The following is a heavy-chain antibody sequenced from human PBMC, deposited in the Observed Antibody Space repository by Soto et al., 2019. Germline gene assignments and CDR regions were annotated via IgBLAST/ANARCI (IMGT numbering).Heavy chain of an antibody. V-gene: IGHV4-31*03. CDR1: GGSISSGGYY. D-gene: IGHD3-9*01. Sequence: SETLSLTCTVSGGSISSGGYYWSWIRQHPGKGLEWIGYIYYSGSTYYNPSLKSRVTISVDTSKNQFSLKLSSVTAADTAVYYCARVGVNYDILTDRDQYYFDYWGQGTLVTVSS. J-gene: IGHJ4*02. CDR2: IYYSGST. CDR3: ARVGVNYDILTDRDQYYFDY.